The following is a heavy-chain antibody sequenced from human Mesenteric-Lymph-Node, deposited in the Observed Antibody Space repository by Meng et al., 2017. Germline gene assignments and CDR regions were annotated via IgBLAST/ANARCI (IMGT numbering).Heavy chain of an antibody. J-gene: IGHJ5*02. Sequence: QVQLQQWGAGLLKPSETLSLTCAVYGGSFSGYYWSWIRQPPGKGLEWSGHIYNSGSTYYNPSLKSRVTISVDTSKNQFSLKLSSVTAADTAVYYCASGGGLPAAMFGFDPWGQGTLVTVSS. CDR2: IYNSGST. CDR3: ASGGGLPAAMFGFDP. V-gene: IGHV4-34*01. D-gene: IGHD2-2*01. CDR1: GGSFSGYY.